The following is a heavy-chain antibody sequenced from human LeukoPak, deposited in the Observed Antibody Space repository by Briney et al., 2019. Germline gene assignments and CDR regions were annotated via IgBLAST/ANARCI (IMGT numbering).Heavy chain of an antibody. V-gene: IGHV4-39*07. Sequence: SETLSLTCTVSGGSISRSNHYWGWLRQPPGKGPEWIGSVFHTGRTYYNVSLNSRLTISVDTSKNQFSLKMTSVTAADTAVYFCARDRRDYGNFVWYDPWGQGILVTVSS. CDR3: ARDRRDYGNFVWYDP. CDR1: GGSISRSNHY. CDR2: VFHTGRT. D-gene: IGHD4-11*01. J-gene: IGHJ5*02.